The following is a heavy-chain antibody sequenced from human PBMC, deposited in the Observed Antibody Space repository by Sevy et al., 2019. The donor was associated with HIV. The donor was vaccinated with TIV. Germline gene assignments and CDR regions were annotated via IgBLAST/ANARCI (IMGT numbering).Heavy chain of an antibody. CDR3: ALEIAAADPYYYYGMDV. CDR1: GYTFTSYG. J-gene: IGHJ6*02. CDR2: ISAYNGNT. Sequence: ASVKVSCKASGYTFTSYGISWVRQAPGQGLEWMGWISAYNGNTNYAQKLQGRVTMTTGTSTSTAYMELRSLRSDDTAVYYCALEIAAADPYYYYGMDVWGQGTTVTVSS. V-gene: IGHV1-18*01. D-gene: IGHD6-13*01.